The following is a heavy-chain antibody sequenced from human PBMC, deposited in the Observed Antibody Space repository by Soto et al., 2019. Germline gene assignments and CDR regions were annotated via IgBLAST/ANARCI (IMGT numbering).Heavy chain of an antibody. CDR3: TKGSGGSSSMGMAY. CDR1: GFIFKHYA. V-gene: IGHV3-30*04. D-gene: IGHD6-6*01. J-gene: IGHJ4*02. CDR2: ITRDGYNK. Sequence: QVQLVESGGGVVQPGRSLRLSCAVSGFIFKHYALNWVRQAPGKGLEWVASITRDGYNKYYADSVKGRFTISRDNSKNTLSLQMTALRVEESCVYYCTKGSGGSSSMGMAYGGPGPLVTVSS.